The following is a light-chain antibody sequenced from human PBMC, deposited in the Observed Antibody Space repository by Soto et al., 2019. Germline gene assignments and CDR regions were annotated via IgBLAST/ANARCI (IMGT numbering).Light chain of an antibody. CDR3: CSLTTSHTYV. Sequence: LNRTASVSWSPRQATTITWHGSSRDIGHYDYVSWYQQHPGKAPKLMIYHVTYRPSGVSNRYSGSKSGNSASLTISGLQADDEADYYCCSLTTSHTYVFGSGTKVTVL. CDR1: SRDIGHYDY. V-gene: IGLV2-14*03. J-gene: IGLJ1*01. CDR2: HVT.